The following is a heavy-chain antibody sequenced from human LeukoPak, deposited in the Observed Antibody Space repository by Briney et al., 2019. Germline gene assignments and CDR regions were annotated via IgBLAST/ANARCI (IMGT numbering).Heavy chain of an antibody. CDR3: ATSYDFWSGYHRLDY. D-gene: IGHD3-3*01. CDR1: GFTFSSYG. J-gene: IGHJ4*02. Sequence: GGSLRLSCAASGFTFSSYGMHWVRQAPGKGVEWVAVIWYDGSNKYYADSVKGRFTISRDNSKNTLYLQMNSLRAEDTAVYYCATSYDFWSGYHRLDYWGQGTLVTVSS. V-gene: IGHV3-33*01. CDR2: IWYDGSNK.